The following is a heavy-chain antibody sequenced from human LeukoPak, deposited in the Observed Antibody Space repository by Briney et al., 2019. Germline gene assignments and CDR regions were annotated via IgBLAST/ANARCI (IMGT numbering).Heavy chain of an antibody. D-gene: IGHD2-15*01. CDR3: ARGFGVVAATISYLYYYMDV. Sequence: ASVKVSCKASGYNFNGFAVSWVRQAPGQGLEWMGWISASSGNTKLAQRLQGRVTMTTDTSTSTAYMELRSLRSDDTAVYYCARGFGVVAATISYLYYYMDVCGKGTTVTVSS. CDR1: GYNFNGFA. J-gene: IGHJ6*03. CDR2: ISASSGNT. V-gene: IGHV1-18*01.